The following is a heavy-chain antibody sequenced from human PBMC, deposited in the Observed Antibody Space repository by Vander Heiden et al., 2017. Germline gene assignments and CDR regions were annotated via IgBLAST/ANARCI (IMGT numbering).Heavy chain of an antibody. CDR2: ISNSGNT. Sequence: LSLTCRVSGGSISNSNYFWGWIRQPPGKGLEWIGSISNSGNTYYNPSLKGRVTVSVDTSQNQISRDMYSVTAADTAVYYCVRRYYFGSGMTDYWGQGNLGTVSS. V-gene: IGHV4-39*01. CDR1: GGSISNSNYF. J-gene: IGHJ4*02. D-gene: IGHD3-10*01. CDR3: VRRYYFGSGMTDY.